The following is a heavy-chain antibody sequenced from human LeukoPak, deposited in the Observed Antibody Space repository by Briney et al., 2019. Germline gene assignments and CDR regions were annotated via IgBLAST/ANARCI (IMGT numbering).Heavy chain of an antibody. J-gene: IGHJ4*02. Sequence: SETLSLTCTVSGGSISSYYWSWIRQPPGKGLEWIGYIYYSGSTNYNPSLKSRVTISVDTSKNQFSLKLSSVTAADTAVYYCARDRDSSGYYWAYWGQGTLVTVSS. CDR2: IYYSGST. CDR1: GGSISSYY. CDR3: ARDRDSSGYYWAY. D-gene: IGHD3-22*01. V-gene: IGHV4-59*01.